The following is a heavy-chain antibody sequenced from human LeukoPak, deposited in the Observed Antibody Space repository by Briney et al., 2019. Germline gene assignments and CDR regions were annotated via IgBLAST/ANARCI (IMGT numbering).Heavy chain of an antibody. CDR2: TSYSGST. Sequence: SETLSLTCTVSGDSVSSSSYYWGWIRQPPGKGLEWIGSTSYSGSTYYNPSLKSRVTLSVDTPKNEFSLQLNSVTAADTAVYYCARDAPTYCSGGSCLVLWGQGTLVTVSS. J-gene: IGHJ4*02. D-gene: IGHD2-15*01. CDR1: GDSVSSSSYY. CDR3: ARDAPTYCSGGSCLVL. V-gene: IGHV4-39*02.